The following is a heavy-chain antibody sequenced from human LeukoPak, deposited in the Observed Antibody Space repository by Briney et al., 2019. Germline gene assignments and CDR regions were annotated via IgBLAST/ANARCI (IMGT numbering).Heavy chain of an antibody. CDR1: GYSFSNYW. V-gene: IGHV5-51*01. D-gene: IGHD2-15*01. CDR3: ARGAGYCSDGTCYNFDY. Sequence: GESLKISCEASGYSFSNYWIAWVRQLPGQGLEWMGMIWPGNSDTKYSPSFQGQVTISADKSISTAYLQWSSLKASDTAIYYCARGAGYCSDGTCYNFDYWGQGTLVTVSS. J-gene: IGHJ4*02. CDR2: IWPGNSDT.